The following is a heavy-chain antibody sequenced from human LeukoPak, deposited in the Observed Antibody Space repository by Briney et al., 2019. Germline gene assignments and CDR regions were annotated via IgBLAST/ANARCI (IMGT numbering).Heavy chain of an antibody. J-gene: IGHJ4*02. CDR1: GFNLEEYA. Sequence: PGGSLRLSCVASGFNLEEYAMHWVRQAPGKGLEWVSSISGNSGIVGYADSAKGRFTISRDNAKNSLYLQMNSLRAEDTALYYCTKDRYCTYSRCPTDYWGQGTLVTVSS. D-gene: IGHD2-8*01. CDR3: TKDRYCTYSRCPTDY. V-gene: IGHV3-9*01. CDR2: ISGNSGIV.